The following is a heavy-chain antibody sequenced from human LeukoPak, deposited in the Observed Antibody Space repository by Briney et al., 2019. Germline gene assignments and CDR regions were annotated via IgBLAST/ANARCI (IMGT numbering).Heavy chain of an antibody. CDR3: ARLSYSSSWYGWFDP. CDR1: GYSFTSYW. D-gene: IGHD6-13*01. Sequence: GESLKISCXGSGYSFTSYWIGWVRQMPGKGLEWMGIIYPGDSDTRYSPSFQGQVTISADKSISTAYLQWSSLKASDTAMYYCARLSYSSSWYGWFDPWGQGTLVTVSS. J-gene: IGHJ5*02. CDR2: IYPGDSDT. V-gene: IGHV5-51*01.